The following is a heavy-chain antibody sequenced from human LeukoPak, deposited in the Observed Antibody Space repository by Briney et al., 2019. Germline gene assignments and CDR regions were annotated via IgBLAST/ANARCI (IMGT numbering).Heavy chain of an antibody. CDR3: ARDYILPLETDNGDGFAI. CDR1: GYTFIQYS. Sequence: ASVKLSCKASGYTFIQYSISWVRQAPGKGFEWMGWVSPSHTTRVYAQEFQGRVTMTADTNTNTVSMELRSLRFDDTAVYFCARDYILPLETDNGDGFAIWGQGTVVTVSS. V-gene: IGHV1-18*01. CDR2: VSPSHTTR. D-gene: IGHD2/OR15-2a*01. J-gene: IGHJ3*02.